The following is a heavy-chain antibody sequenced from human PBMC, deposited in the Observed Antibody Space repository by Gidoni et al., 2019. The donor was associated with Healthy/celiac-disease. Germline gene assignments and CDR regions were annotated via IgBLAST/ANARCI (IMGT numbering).Heavy chain of an antibody. Sequence: QLQLQESGPGLVKPSETLSLTCTVSGGSISSSSYYWGWIRQPPGKGLEWIGSIYYSGSTYYNPFLKSRVTISVDTSKNQFSLKLSSVTAADTAVYYCATPISGSSDRPWGQGTLVTVSS. CDR2: IYYSGST. J-gene: IGHJ5*02. CDR3: ATPISGSSDRP. D-gene: IGHD1-26*01. V-gene: IGHV4-39*01. CDR1: GGSISSSSYY.